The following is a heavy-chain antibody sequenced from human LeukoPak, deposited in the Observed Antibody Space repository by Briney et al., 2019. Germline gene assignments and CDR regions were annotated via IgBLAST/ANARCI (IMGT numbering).Heavy chain of an antibody. J-gene: IGHJ4*02. D-gene: IGHD4-17*01. V-gene: IGHV3-11*01. CDR3: ARVSGDYFDY. CDR2: ITTSHTTV. CDR1: GFTFSDYY. Sequence: PGGSLRLSCGVSGFTFSDYYMSWIRQAPGKGLEWISYITTSHTTVYYADSVKGRFTISRDNAKKSLYLEMNSLRAEDTAVYYCARVSGDYFDYWGQGTLVTVSS.